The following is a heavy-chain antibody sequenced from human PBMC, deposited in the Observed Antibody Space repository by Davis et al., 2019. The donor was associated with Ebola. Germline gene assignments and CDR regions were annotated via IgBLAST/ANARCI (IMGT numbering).Heavy chain of an antibody. D-gene: IGHD2-15*01. V-gene: IGHV3-74*03. CDR1: GFTFSNYW. CDR3: ARDKGLSTPLGY. CDR2: IDSAGSST. Sequence: GESLKISCAASGFTFSNYWIHWVRQGPGKGLEWVSRIDSAGSSTEYAASVRGRFTVSRDNAKNTVILQMNSLRAEDTAVYYCARDKGLSTPLGYWGQGALVTVSS. J-gene: IGHJ4*02.